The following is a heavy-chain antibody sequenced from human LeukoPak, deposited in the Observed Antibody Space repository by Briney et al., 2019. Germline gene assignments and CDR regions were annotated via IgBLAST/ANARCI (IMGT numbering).Heavy chain of an antibody. Sequence: PGGSLRLSCAASGFTFSSYGMHWVRQAPGKGLKWVAFIRSDGSNKYYADSVKGRFTISRDNSKNTLYLQMNSLRAEDTAVYYCARDQTPFYWGQGSLVTVSS. J-gene: IGHJ4*02. D-gene: IGHD2-15*01. CDR1: GFTFSSYG. V-gene: IGHV3-30*02. CDR3: ARDQTPFY. CDR2: IRSDGSNK.